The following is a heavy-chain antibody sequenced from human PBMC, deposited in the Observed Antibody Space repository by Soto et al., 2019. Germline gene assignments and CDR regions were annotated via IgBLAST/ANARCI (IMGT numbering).Heavy chain of an antibody. J-gene: IGHJ4*02. Sequence: GGSLRLSCAASGFTFSSYGMHWVRQAPGKGLEWVSVISYDGSNKYYADSVKGRFTISRDNSKNTLYLQMNSLRAEDTAVYYCAKDRDWNDVSYFDYWGQGTLVTVSS. CDR2: ISYDGSNK. V-gene: IGHV3-30*18. D-gene: IGHD1-1*01. CDR3: AKDRDWNDVSYFDY. CDR1: GFTFSSYG.